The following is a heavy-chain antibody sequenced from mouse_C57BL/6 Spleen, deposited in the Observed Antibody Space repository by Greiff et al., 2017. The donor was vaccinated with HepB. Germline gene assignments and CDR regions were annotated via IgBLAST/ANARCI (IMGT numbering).Heavy chain of an antibody. CDR2: IDPSDSYT. CDR1: GYTFTSYW. D-gene: IGHD2-1*01. CDR3: ARYRAYGNYGYFDV. J-gene: IGHJ1*03. V-gene: IGHV1-50*01. Sequence: QVQLQQPGAELVKPGASVKLSCKASGYTFTSYWMQWVKQRPGQGLEWIGEIDPSDSYTNYNQKFKGKATLTVDTSSSTAYMQLSSLTSVDSAVYYCARYRAYGNYGYFDVWGTGTTVTVSS.